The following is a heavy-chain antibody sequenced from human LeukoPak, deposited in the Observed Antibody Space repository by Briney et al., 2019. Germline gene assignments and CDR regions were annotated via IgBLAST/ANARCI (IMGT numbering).Heavy chain of an antibody. V-gene: IGHV3-30-3*01. CDR1: GFTFSSYA. CDR3: ARAKVIGSV. D-gene: IGHD2/OR15-2a*01. J-gene: IGHJ6*04. Sequence: PGGSLRLSCAASGFTFSSYAMHWVRQAPGKGLEWVAVISYDGSNKYYADSVKGRFTISRDNSKNTLYLQMNSLRAEDTAVYYCARAKVIGSVWGKGTTVTVSS. CDR2: ISYDGSNK.